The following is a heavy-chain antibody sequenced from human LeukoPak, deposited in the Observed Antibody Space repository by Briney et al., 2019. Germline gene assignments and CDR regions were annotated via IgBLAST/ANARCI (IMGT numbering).Heavy chain of an antibody. CDR3: ARQTGSGLFILP. CDR1: GGSISSNY. Sequence: SETLSLTCTVSGGSISSNYWSWIRQPAGKGLEWIGSIYYTGNTYYNASLKSQVSISIDTSKNQFSLKLTSVTAADTSVYYCARQTGSGLFILPGGQGTLVTVSS. V-gene: IGHV4-59*05. J-gene: IGHJ4*02. CDR2: IYYTGNT. D-gene: IGHD3/OR15-3a*01.